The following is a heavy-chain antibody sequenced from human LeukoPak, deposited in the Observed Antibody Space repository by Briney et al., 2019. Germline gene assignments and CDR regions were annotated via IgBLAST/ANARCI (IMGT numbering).Heavy chain of an antibody. CDR3: ARGKVVTMVRGVIITYFDY. V-gene: IGHV1-46*01. Sequence: GASVKVSCKASGYRFTRYFIHWVRQAPGQGLEWMGIIIPSDGSTSYAQKFQGRVTMTRDTSTSTVYMELSSLRSEDTAVYYCARGKVVTMVRGVIITYFDYWGQGTLVTVSS. CDR2: IIPSDGST. D-gene: IGHD3-10*01. CDR1: GYRFTRYF. J-gene: IGHJ4*02.